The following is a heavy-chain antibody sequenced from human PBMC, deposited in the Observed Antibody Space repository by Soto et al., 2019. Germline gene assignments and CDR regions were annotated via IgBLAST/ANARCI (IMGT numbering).Heavy chain of an antibody. J-gene: IGHJ5*02. V-gene: IGHV1-69*01. D-gene: IGHD6-19*01. Sequence: QVQLVQSGAEVKKPGSSVKVSCKASGGTFSSYAISWVRQAPGQGLEWMGGIIPIFGTANYAQKFQGRVTITADESTSTAYMELSSLRSEDTAVYYCASGGQYSRQQWLAWFDPRGKGTLVTVSS. CDR1: GGTFSSYA. CDR3: ASGGQYSRQQWLAWFDP. CDR2: IIPIFGTA.